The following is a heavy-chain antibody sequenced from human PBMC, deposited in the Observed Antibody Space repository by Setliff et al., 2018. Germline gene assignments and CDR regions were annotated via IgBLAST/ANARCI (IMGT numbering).Heavy chain of an antibody. D-gene: IGHD3-16*01. CDR1: GYTFTSYG. Sequence: ASVKVSCKASGYTFTSYGISWVRQAPGKGLEWVANIKQDGSEKYYVDSVKGRFTISRDNAKNSLYLQMNSLRAEDTAVYYCARDGGEYWGQGTLVTVSS. V-gene: IGHV3-7*01. J-gene: IGHJ4*02. CDR3: ARDGGEY. CDR2: IKQDGSEK.